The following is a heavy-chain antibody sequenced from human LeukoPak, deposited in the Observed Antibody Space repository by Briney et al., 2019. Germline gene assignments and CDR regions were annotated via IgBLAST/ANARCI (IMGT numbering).Heavy chain of an antibody. CDR3: ARGGDYYGSGSSTFDY. V-gene: IGHV4-61*01. Sequence: SETLSLTCTVSGGSVSSGSYYWSWIRQPPVKGLEWIGYIYYSGSTNYNPSLKSRVTISVDTSKNQFSLKLSSVTAADTAVYYCARGGDYYGSGSSTFDYWGQGTLVTVSS. CDR2: IYYSGST. D-gene: IGHD3-10*01. CDR1: GGSVSSGSYY. J-gene: IGHJ4*02.